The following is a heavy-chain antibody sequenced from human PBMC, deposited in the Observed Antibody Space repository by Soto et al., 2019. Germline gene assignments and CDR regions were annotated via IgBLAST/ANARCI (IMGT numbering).Heavy chain of an antibody. Sequence: EVQLVESGGGLVKPGGSLRLSCAASGFTFSNAWMSWVRQAPGKGLEWVGRIKSKTDGGTTDYAAPVKGRFTISRDDSKNTLYLQLNSLKTEDTAVYYCTTEGSRGVPYYDYIWGSYRPGGYWGQGTLVTVSS. CDR3: TTEGSRGVPYYDYIWGSYRPGGY. CDR1: GFTFSNAW. J-gene: IGHJ4*02. V-gene: IGHV3-15*01. CDR2: IKSKTDGGTT. D-gene: IGHD3-16*02.